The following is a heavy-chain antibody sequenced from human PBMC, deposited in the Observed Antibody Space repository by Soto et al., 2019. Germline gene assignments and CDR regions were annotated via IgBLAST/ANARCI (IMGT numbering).Heavy chain of an antibody. CDR2: ISSSSSYI. D-gene: IGHD6-13*01. V-gene: IGHV3-21*04. CDR1: GFTFSSYS. Sequence: GGSLRLSCAASGFTFSSYSMNWVRQAPGKGLEWVSSISSSSSYIYYADSVKGRFTISRDNAKNSLYLQMNSLRAEDTAIYYCAKEPLAAADYNWFDPWGQGTLVTVSS. CDR3: AKEPLAAADYNWFDP. J-gene: IGHJ5*02.